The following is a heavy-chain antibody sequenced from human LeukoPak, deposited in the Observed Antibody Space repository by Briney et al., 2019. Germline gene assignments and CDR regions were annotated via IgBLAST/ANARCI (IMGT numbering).Heavy chain of an antibody. Sequence: GGSLRLSCAASGFSFDDYAMHWVRQSAGAGLEWVSGVTWNSDKIVYADSVTGRFTISRDNDKNSLYLQMNSLRPEDSALYYCVKDMTSSWDYNYYGLDVWGPGTTVTVSS. V-gene: IGHV3-9*01. J-gene: IGHJ6*02. D-gene: IGHD3-9*01. CDR1: GFSFDDYA. CDR2: VTWNSDKI. CDR3: VKDMTSSWDYNYYGLDV.